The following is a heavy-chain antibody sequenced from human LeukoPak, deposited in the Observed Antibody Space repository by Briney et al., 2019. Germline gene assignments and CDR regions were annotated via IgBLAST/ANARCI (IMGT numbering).Heavy chain of an antibody. Sequence: SETLSLTCTVSGGSISSYYWSWIRQPPGKGLEWIGYIYYSGSTNYNPSLKSRVTISVDTSKNQISLKLSSVTAADTAVYYCARDLTGSGDYWGQGTLVTVSS. CDR2: IYYSGST. J-gene: IGHJ4*02. CDR1: GGSISSYY. V-gene: IGHV4-59*01. D-gene: IGHD3-10*01. CDR3: ARDLTGSGDY.